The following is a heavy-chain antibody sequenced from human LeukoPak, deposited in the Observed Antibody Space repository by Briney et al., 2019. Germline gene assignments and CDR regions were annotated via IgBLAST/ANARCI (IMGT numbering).Heavy chain of an antibody. V-gene: IGHV3-48*03. CDR1: GFTFSSYE. CDR3: ARGSHYSDSSGYYSSFDY. D-gene: IGHD3-22*01. CDR2: ISSSGSTI. Sequence: GGSLRLSCAASGFTFSSYEMNWVRQAPGKGLEWVSYISSSGSTIYYADSVKGRFTISRDNAKNSLYLQMNSLRAEDTALYYCARGSHYSDSSGYYSSFDYWGQGTLVTVSS. J-gene: IGHJ4*02.